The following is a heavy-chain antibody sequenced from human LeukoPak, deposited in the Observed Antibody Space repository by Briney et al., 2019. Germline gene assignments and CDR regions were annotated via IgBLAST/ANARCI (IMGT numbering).Heavy chain of an antibody. J-gene: IGHJ4*02. CDR3: AREDWNYDGYFDY. D-gene: IGHD1-7*01. Sequence: GGSLRLSCAASGFTFSSYAMHWVRQAPGKGLEWVAVISYDGSNKYYADSVKGQFTISRDNSKNTLYLQMNSLRAEDTAVYYCAREDWNYDGYFDYWGQGTLVTVSS. CDR1: GFTFSSYA. CDR2: ISYDGSNK. V-gene: IGHV3-30-3*01.